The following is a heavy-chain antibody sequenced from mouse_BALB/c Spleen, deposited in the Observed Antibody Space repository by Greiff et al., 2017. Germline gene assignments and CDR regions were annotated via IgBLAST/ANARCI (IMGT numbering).Heavy chain of an antibody. J-gene: IGHJ1*01. D-gene: IGHD1-1*01. CDR2: IDPANGNT. Sequence: EVQLQQSGAELVKPGASVKLSCTASGFNIKDTYMHWVKQRPEQGLEWIGRIDPANGNTKYDPKFQGKATITADTSSNTAYLQLSSLTSEDTAVYYCARCGGYYGSSPYWYFDVWGAGTTVTVSS. CDR3: ARCGGYYGSSPYWYFDV. V-gene: IGHV14-3*02. CDR1: GFNIKDTY.